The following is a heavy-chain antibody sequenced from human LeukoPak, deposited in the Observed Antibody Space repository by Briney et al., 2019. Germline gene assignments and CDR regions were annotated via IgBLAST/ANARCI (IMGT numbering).Heavy chain of an antibody. J-gene: IGHJ4*02. D-gene: IGHD2-2*03. CDR3: ARGLQDTPSPGYDY. CDR1: GGSFSGYY. V-gene: IGHV4-34*01. CDR2: INHSGST. Sequence: PSETLSLTCAVYGGSFSGYYWSWIRQPPGKGLEWIGEINHSGSTNYNPSLKSRVTISVHTSKNQFSLKLSSVTAADTAVYYCARGLQDTPSPGYDYWGQGTLVTVSS.